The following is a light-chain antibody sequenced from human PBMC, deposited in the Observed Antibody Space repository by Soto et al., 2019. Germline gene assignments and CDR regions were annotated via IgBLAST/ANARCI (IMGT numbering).Light chain of an antibody. CDR1: ESLTRW. CDR3: QQYRSFWT. CDR2: DAS. V-gene: IGKV1-5*01. Sequence: DIQMTQSPYTLSASVGDSVTITCRASESLTRWLAWYQQKPGKAPKLLISDASNLESGVPSRFSGSGSGTEFSLTISSLQPDDVATYYCQQYRSFWTFGQGTKVDIK. J-gene: IGKJ1*01.